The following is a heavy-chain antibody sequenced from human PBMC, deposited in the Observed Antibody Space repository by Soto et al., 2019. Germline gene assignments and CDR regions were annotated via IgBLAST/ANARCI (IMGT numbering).Heavy chain of an antibody. D-gene: IGHD2-21*01. CDR2: ICNSGDGT. CDR3: AKDVWHX. Sequence: GGSLRLSCAASGFTFSGYTMNWVRQAPGKGLEWVAFICNSGDGTHYADSVKGRFTISSDNSKNTLYLQMESLIAEDTAVYYCAKDVWHXWGQGVLVTVSX. J-gene: IGHJ4*02. V-gene: IGHV3-23*01. CDR1: GFTFSGYT.